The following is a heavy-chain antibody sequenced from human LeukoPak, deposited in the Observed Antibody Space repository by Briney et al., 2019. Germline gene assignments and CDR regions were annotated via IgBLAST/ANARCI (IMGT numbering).Heavy chain of an antibody. CDR1: GGSFIGYY. J-gene: IGHJ4*02. CDR2: INHSGST. V-gene: IGHV4-34*01. Sequence: SETLSLTCAVYGGSFIGYYWSWIRQPPGKGLEWIGEINHSGSTYYNPSLKSRVTISVDSSKNQFSLKLTSVTAADTAVYYCATLGEYYDSSGYYYNWGQGTLVTVSS. CDR3: ATLGEYYDSSGYYYN. D-gene: IGHD3-22*01.